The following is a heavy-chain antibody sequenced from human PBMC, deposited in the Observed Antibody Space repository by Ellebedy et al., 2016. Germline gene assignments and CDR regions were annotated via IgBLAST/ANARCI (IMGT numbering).Heavy chain of an antibody. V-gene: IGHV4-61*08. Sequence: SETLSLTXTVTGGPVINAGAYWSWIRQPPGRGLEWIGYIYQSGSTYYNPSLKSRISISVDTSKNQLSLKLRSVTAADTAMYYCARGSSRRYGGNDGFDYWGQGTLVTVSS. CDR2: IYQSGST. CDR1: GGPVINAGAY. CDR3: ARGSSRRYGGNDGFDY. D-gene: IGHD6-25*01. J-gene: IGHJ4*02.